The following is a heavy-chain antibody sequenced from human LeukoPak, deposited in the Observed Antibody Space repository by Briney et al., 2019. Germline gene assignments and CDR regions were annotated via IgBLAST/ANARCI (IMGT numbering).Heavy chain of an antibody. CDR1: GGSFSGYY. Sequence: SETLSLTCAVYGGSFSGYYWSWIRQPPGKGLEWIGEINHSGSTNYNPPLKSRVTISVDTSKNQFSLKLSSVTAADTAVYYCARIYVWGSYRFDYWGQGTLVTVSS. J-gene: IGHJ4*02. CDR3: ARIYVWGSYRFDY. CDR2: INHSGST. D-gene: IGHD3-16*02. V-gene: IGHV4-34*01.